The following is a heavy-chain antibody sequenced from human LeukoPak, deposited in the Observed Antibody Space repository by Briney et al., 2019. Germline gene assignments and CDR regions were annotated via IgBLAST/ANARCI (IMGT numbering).Heavy chain of an antibody. CDR3: ARGVKIEYSSSSRNWFFDL. Sequence: SETLSLTCTVSGGSISSYYWSWIWQPPGKGLEWIGYIYCSGSTNYNPSLKSRVTISVDTSKNQFSLKLSSVTAADTAVYYCARGVKIEYSSSSRNWFFDLWGRGTLVTVSS. D-gene: IGHD6-6*01. CDR2: IYCSGST. V-gene: IGHV4-59*08. J-gene: IGHJ2*01. CDR1: GGSISSYY.